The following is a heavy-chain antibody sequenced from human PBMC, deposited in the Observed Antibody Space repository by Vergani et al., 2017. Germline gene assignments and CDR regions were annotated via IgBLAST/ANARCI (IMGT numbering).Heavy chain of an antibody. CDR2: INPKSGGT. D-gene: IGHD3-16*01. J-gene: IGHJ4*02. V-gene: IGHV1-2*02. Sequence: QVHLVQSGAEVKKPGASVRVSCKTSGYSFTDYYIHWVRQAPGQGLEWMGWINPKSGGTNFARSFQGRVTLTSDTSINTAFLGLSFLTSDDTGVYFCARTGALVSYADFWGQGTLVTVSS. CDR3: ARTGALVSYADF. CDR1: GYSFTDYY.